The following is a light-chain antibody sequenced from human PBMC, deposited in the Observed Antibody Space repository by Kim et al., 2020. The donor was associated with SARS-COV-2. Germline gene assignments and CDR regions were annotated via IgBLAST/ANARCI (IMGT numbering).Light chain of an antibody. J-gene: IGKJ2*03. CDR3: QQYAKRLS. V-gene: IGKV1-33*01. CDR1: QDSYNN. CDR2: DAS. Sequence: LSASVGDRVTITCQASQDSYNNLNWCQQKAGKAPKLLIFDASNLDIGVPSRFSGSGSGTDFTFTISSLQPEDIATYYCQQYAKRLSFGQGTKLEI.